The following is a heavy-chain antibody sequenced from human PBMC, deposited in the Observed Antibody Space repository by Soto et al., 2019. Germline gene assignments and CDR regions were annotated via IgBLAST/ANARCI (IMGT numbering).Heavy chain of an antibody. CDR1: GSPFTSYG. J-gene: IGHJ4*02. D-gene: IGHD6-6*01. CDR2: ISAYNGNT. V-gene: IGHV1-18*04. CDR3: ARDDSSSSAYTDY. Sequence: VPVKVSSTASGSPFTSYGISVVRQAPGQGLEWMGWISAYNGNTNYAQKLQGRVTMATDTSTSTAYIELRSLRSDDTAVYCCARDDSSSSAYTDYWGQGTLVNVSS.